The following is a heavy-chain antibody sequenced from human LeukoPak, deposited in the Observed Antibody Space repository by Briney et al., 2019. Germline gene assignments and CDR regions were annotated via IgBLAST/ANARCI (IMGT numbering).Heavy chain of an antibody. V-gene: IGHV4-30-2*01. CDR3: ARDHGSSYPTGDHQYFQH. CDR2: IYHSGST. J-gene: IGHJ1*01. Sequence: SQTLSLTCTVSGGSISSGGYYWSWIRQPPGKGLEWIGYIYHSGSTYYNPSLKSRVTISVDRSKNQFSLKLSSVTAADTAVYYCARDHGSSYPTGDHQYFQHWGQGTLVTVSS. D-gene: IGHD6-13*01. CDR1: GGSISSGGYY.